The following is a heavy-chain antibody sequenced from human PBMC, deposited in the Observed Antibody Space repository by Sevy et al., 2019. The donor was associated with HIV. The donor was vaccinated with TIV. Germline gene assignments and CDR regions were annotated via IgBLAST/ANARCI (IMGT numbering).Heavy chain of an antibody. CDR2: IKSKTDGGTT. Sequence: GGSLRLSCAASEFIFTNAWMSWVRQAPGKGLEWVGRIKSKTDGGTTDYAGPVKGRFNISRDDSKRRLNMQMNSLKTEDKAAYYGTTDLEHPLERYYFNYWGQGTLVTVSS. J-gene: IGHJ4*02. V-gene: IGHV3-15*01. D-gene: IGHD1-1*01. CDR3: TTDLEHPLERYYFNY. CDR1: EFIFTNAW.